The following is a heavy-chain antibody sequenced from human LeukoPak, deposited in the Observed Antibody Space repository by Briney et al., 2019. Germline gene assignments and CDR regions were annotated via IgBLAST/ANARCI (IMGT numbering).Heavy chain of an antibody. CDR3: ARVPTVGSGGYQFDY. CDR2: TSSSGSTI. J-gene: IGHJ4*02. D-gene: IGHD2-15*01. CDR1: GFTFSSYE. Sequence: PGGSLRLSCAASGFTFSSYEMNRVRQAPGKGLEWVSYTSSSGSTIYYADSVKGRFTISRDNAKKSLYLQMNSLRAEDTAVYYCARVPTVGSGGYQFDYWGQGTLVTVSS. V-gene: IGHV3-48*03.